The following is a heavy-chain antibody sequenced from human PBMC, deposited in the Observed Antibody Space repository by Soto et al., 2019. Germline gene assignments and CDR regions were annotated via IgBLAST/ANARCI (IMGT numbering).Heavy chain of an antibody. Sequence: QVQLVQSGAEVKKPGSSVKVSCKASGCTFSSYAISWVRQAPGQGLEWMGGIMPIFGTANYAQKFQGRVTITADESTSTAYMELSSLRSEDTAVYYCARSSTLPIYCGGDCRDYGMDVWGQGTTVTVSS. CDR1: GCTFSSYA. CDR3: ARSSTLPIYCGGDCRDYGMDV. V-gene: IGHV1-69*01. CDR2: IMPIFGTA. J-gene: IGHJ6*02. D-gene: IGHD2-21*02.